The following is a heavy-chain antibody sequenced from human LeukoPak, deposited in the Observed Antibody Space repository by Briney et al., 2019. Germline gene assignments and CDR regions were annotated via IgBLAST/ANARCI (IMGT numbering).Heavy chain of an antibody. J-gene: IGHJ4*02. V-gene: IGHV4-30-4*01. CDR1: GASISSYY. CDR3: AREKQASGSYYADY. D-gene: IGHD1-26*01. CDR2: IYYSGST. Sequence: SETLSLTCSVSGASISSYYWSWIRQPPGKGLEWIGYIYYSGSTYYNPSLKSRVTISVDTSKNQFSLKLSSVTAADTAVYYCAREKQASGSYYADYWGQGTLVTVSS.